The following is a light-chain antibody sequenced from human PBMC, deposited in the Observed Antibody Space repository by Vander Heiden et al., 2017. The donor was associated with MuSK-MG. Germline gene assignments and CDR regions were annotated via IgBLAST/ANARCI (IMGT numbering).Light chain of an antibody. CDR2: AAS. CDR1: QSISSY. V-gene: IGKV1-39*01. CDR3: QQRYSTPIT. J-gene: IGKJ5*01. Sequence: DIQMTQSPSSLSASVGDRVTITCRASQSISSYLNWYQQKPGKAPKLLIYAASSFQSGVPSRFSGSGSGTDFTLTISRLQPEDFATYYCQQRYSTPITFGQRTRLEIK.